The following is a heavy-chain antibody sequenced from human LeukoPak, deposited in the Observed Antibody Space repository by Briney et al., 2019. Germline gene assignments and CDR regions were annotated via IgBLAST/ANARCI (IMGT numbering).Heavy chain of an antibody. CDR1: GDSISSGPYY. J-gene: IGHJ1*01. V-gene: IGHV4-39*07. CDR3: AREIGGSGWYPEYFQH. D-gene: IGHD6-19*01. CDR2: IYYGENT. Sequence: SETLSLTCTVSGDSISSGPYYWGWIRQPPGKGLEWIGNIYYGENTYYNPSLKSRVTISVDTSKNQFSLKLSSVTAADTAVYYCAREIGGSGWYPEYFQHWGQGTLVTVSS.